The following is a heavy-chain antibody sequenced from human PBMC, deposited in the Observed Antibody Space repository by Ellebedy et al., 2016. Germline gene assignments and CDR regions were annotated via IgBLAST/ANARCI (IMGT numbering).Heavy chain of an antibody. CDR1: GYTFTGYY. Sequence: ASVKVSCXASGYTFTGYYIHWVRQAPGQGLEWMGWINPRSGGTNYVQKFQGRVTMTRDTSISTAYMELTGLKSDDTAVYYCTREKDFWGQGTLVTVSS. J-gene: IGHJ4*02. V-gene: IGHV1-2*02. CDR2: INPRSGGT. CDR3: TREKDF.